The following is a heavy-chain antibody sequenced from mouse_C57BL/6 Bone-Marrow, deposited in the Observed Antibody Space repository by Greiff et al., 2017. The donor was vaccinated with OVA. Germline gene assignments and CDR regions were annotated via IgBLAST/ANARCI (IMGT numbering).Heavy chain of an antibody. CDR3: TTGAYGTIDY. Sequence: EVQLQQSGAELVRPGASVKLSCTASGFNIKDDYMHWVKQRPEQGLEWIGWIDPENGDTEYASQFQGKATITADTSSNTPYLQLSGLASEDTAVYYCTTGAYGTIDYWGQGTTLTVAS. V-gene: IGHV14-4*01. J-gene: IGHJ2*01. D-gene: IGHD1-1*01. CDR1: GFNIKDDY. CDR2: IDPENGDT.